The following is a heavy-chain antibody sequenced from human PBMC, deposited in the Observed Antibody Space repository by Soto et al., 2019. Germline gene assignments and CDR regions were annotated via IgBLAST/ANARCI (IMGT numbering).Heavy chain of an antibody. CDR2: ISWSSGRI. V-gene: IGHV3-9*01. CDR3: TRGPRPISTGTGAY. Sequence: EVQLVESGGGLVQPGRSLRLSCAASGFTFGDYAMHWVRQAPGKGLEWVSGISWSSGRIMYADSVKGRFTISRDNAKNSLYLQMNNLRAEDSGLYYCTRGPRPISTGTGAYWGQGTQVTVSS. J-gene: IGHJ4*02. CDR1: GFTFGDYA. D-gene: IGHD3-10*01.